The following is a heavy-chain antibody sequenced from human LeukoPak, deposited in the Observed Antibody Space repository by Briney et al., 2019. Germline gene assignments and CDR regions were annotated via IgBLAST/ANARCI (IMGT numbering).Heavy chain of an antibody. V-gene: IGHV3-23*01. CDR3: AKGSYYDILTGYYIYFDY. J-gene: IGHJ4*02. D-gene: IGHD3-9*01. CDR1: GFTFSSYA. Sequence: PGGSLRLSCAASGFTFSSYAMSWVRQAPGKGLEWVSAISSSGGSTYYADSVKGRFTISRDNSKNTLYLQMNSLRAEDTAVYYCAKGSYYDILTGYYIYFDYWGQGTLVTVSS. CDR2: ISSSGGST.